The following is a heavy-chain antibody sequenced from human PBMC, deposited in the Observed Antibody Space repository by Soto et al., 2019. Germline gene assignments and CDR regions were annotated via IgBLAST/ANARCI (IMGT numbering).Heavy chain of an antibody. J-gene: IGHJ6*02. CDR3: PRPGDPGGYYYSGMDV. CDR2: IIPIFGTA. D-gene: IGHD2-21*02. Sequence: QVQLVQSGAEVKKPGSSVKVSCKASGGTFSSYAISWVRQAPGQGLEWMGGIIPIFGTANYATKFQGRVTITADESTNPAYMELSNLRSEETAVYYWPRPGDPGGYYYSGMDVWGQGTTVTVSS. V-gene: IGHV1-69*12. CDR1: GGTFSSYA.